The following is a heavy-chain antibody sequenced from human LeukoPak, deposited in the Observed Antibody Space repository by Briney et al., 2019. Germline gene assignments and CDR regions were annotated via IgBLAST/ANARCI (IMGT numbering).Heavy chain of an antibody. J-gene: IGHJ3*02. CDR3: ATPFMIGPSFGAFDI. Sequence: GASVKVSCKASGGTFSNHAISWVRQAPGQGLEWMGRIIPILDITNYAQKFQGRVTITADTSTSTAYMELSSLRSEDTAVYYCATPFMIGPSFGAFDIWGQGTMVTVSS. CDR1: GGTFSNHA. D-gene: IGHD3-16*01. CDR2: IIPILDIT. V-gene: IGHV1-69*04.